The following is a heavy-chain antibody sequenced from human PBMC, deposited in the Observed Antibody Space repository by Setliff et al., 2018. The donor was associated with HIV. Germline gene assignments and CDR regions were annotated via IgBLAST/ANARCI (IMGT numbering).Heavy chain of an antibody. D-gene: IGHD3-22*01. CDR2: IYTSGST. Sequence: PSETLSLTCTVSGGSISSGSYYWSWIRQPAGKGLEWIGRIYTSGSTNYNTSLKSRVTISVDTSKNQFSLKLSSVTAAYTAVYYCARDRGYYDSSGSDPGFDPWGQGTLVTVSS. J-gene: IGHJ5*02. CDR1: GGSISSGSYY. CDR3: ARDRGYYDSSGSDPGFDP. V-gene: IGHV4-61*02.